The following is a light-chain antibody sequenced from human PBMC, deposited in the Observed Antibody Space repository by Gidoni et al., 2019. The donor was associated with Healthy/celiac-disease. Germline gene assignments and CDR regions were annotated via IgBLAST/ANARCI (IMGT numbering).Light chain of an antibody. CDR3: QQRSNWPPSLT. J-gene: IGKJ4*01. CDR2: DAS. V-gene: IGKV3-11*01. Sequence: EIVLTQSPATLSLSPEERATLSCRPSQSVSSYLAWYQQKPGQAPRLLIYDASNRATGIPARFSGSGSGTDFTLTISSLEPEDFAVYYCQQRSNWPPSLTFGGGTKVEIK. CDR1: QSVSSY.